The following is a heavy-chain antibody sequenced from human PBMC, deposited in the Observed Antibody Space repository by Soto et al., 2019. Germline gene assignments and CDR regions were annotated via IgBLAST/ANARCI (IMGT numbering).Heavy chain of an antibody. CDR1: GFAFSNYA. J-gene: IGHJ4*02. D-gene: IGHD6-6*01. CDR3: AKDRTVAARNFDY. Sequence: GGSLRLSCAASGFAFSNYAMHWVRQAPGKGLEWVSSISTSIDATYYADSVKGRFTISRDDSKNTLYLQMNSLRAEDSAVYYCAKDRTVAARNFDYWGQGTQVTVS. CDR2: ISTSIDAT. V-gene: IGHV3-23*01.